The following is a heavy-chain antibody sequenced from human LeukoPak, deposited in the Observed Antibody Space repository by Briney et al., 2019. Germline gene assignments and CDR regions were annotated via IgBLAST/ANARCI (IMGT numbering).Heavy chain of an antibody. D-gene: IGHD2-2*01. CDR1: GFTFSSYA. J-gene: IGHJ4*02. V-gene: IGHV3-30*14. Sequence: GGSLRLSCAASGFTFSSYAMHWVRQAPGKGLEWVAVISYDGSNKYYADSVKGRFTISRDNSKNTLYLKMNSLRAEDTAVYYCARDSSDCSSTSCPGGLWGQGTLVTVSS. CDR3: ARDSSDCSSTSCPGGL. CDR2: ISYDGSNK.